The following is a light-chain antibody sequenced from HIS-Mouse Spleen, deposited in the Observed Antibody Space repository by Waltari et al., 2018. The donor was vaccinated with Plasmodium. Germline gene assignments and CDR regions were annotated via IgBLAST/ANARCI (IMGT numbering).Light chain of an antibody. CDR1: QDISNY. CDR3: QQYDNLPYT. V-gene: IGKV1-33*01. J-gene: IGKJ2*01. CDR2: DAS. Sequence: DIQMTQSPSSLSASVGDRVTITCQASQDISNYLNWYQQKPGKAPELLIYDASNLETGVPSRFSGRGSGTDFTVTISSLQPEDIATYYCQQYDNLPYTFGQGTKLEIK.